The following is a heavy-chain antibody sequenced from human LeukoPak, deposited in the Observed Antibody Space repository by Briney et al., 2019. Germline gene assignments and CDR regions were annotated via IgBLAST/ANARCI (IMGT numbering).Heavy chain of an antibody. CDR3: VRDLIPEEGDY. Sequence: ASVKVSCKASGYTFTSYAVHWLRQAPGQKLEWLGWINGGNGYTKYSQNFQGRVTITRDTSASTAYMELSSLRSEDTAVYYCVRDLIPEEGDYWGQGTLVTVSS. J-gene: IGHJ4*02. V-gene: IGHV1-3*01. CDR2: INGGNGYT. CDR1: GYTFTSYA. D-gene: IGHD2-21*01.